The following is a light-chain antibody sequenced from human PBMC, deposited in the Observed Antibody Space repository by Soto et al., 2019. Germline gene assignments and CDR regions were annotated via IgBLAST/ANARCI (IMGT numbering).Light chain of an antibody. CDR2: KAS. CDR1: QTISSW. J-gene: IGKJ4*01. V-gene: IGKV1-5*03. CDR3: QQVSGYPLS. Sequence: DIQMTQSPSTLSGSVGDRVTITCGASQTISSWLAWYQQKPGKAPKLLIYKASTLKSGVPSRFSGSGSGTEFTLTISSLQPDDFATYYCQQVSGYPLSFGGGTKVDIK.